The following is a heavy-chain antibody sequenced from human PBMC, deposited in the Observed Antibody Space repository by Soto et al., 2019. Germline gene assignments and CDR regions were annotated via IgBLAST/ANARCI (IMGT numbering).Heavy chain of an antibody. D-gene: IGHD3-10*01. CDR1: GGSFSGYS. V-gene: IGHV4-34*01. CDR2: INHGGST. Sequence: SETLSLTCAVYGGSFSGYSWRWTRQPPGKGLEWIGEINHGGSTNYNPSLRSRVTISVDTSKNQFSLKLSSVTAADTAVYYCARGNRDPTYYYGSGSLYYMDVWGKGTTVTVSS. CDR3: ARGNRDPTYYYGSGSLYYMDV. J-gene: IGHJ6*03.